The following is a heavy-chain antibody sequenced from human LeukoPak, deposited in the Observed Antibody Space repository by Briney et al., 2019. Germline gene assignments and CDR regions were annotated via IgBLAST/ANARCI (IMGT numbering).Heavy chain of an antibody. CDR3: ARVAFRSSSYISGIDY. Sequence: GGSLRLSCAASGSTVSNKYMSWVRQAPGKGLEWVSVIYSGGSTYYADSVEGRFTISRDSSKNTLYLQMNSLRAEDTAVYYCARVAFRSSSYISGIDYWGQGTLVTVSS. J-gene: IGHJ4*02. D-gene: IGHD6-6*01. CDR1: GSTVSNKY. CDR2: IYSGGST. V-gene: IGHV3-53*01.